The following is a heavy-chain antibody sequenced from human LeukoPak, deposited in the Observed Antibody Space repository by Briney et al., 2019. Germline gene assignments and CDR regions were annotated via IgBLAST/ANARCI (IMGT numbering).Heavy chain of an antibody. D-gene: IGHD3-16*01. V-gene: IGHV3-73*01. CDR3: TRLASWASGY. CDR1: GFTFSGST. Sequence: GGSLRLSCAASGFTFSGSTIHWVRQASGKGLEWVGRIRSKANNYATVYSASVKGRLPISRDDSKNTAYLQMNSLKSEDTAIYYCTRLASWASGYWGQGTRVTVSS. J-gene: IGHJ4*02. CDR2: IRSKANNYAT.